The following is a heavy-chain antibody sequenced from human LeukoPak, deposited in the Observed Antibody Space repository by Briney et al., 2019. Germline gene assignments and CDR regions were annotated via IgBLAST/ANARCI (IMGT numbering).Heavy chain of an antibody. CDR2: IYYSGST. CDR3: ARDASLVAVAGSAVDY. J-gene: IGHJ4*02. Sequence: SETLSLTCTVSGGSIGSSSYYWGWIRQPPGKGLEWIGSIYYSGSTYYNPSLKSRVTISVDTSKNQFSLKLSSVTAADTAVYYCARDASLVAVAGSAVDYWGQGTLVTVSS. V-gene: IGHV4-39*02. D-gene: IGHD6-19*01. CDR1: GGSIGSSSYY.